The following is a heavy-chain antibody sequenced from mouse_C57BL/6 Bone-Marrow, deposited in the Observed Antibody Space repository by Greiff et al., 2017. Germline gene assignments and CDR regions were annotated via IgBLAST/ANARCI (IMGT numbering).Heavy chain of an antibody. D-gene: IGHD2-5*01. CDR1: GYTFTDYE. CDR2: IDPETGGT. CDR3: TRGGVYYSNYYFDY. Sequence: LMESGAELVRPGASVTLSCKASGYTFTDYEMHWVKQTPVHGLEWIGAIDPETGGTAYNQKFKGKAILTADKSSSTAYMELRSLTSEDSAVYYCTRGGVYYSNYYFDYWGQGTTLTVSS. V-gene: IGHV1-15*01. J-gene: IGHJ2*01.